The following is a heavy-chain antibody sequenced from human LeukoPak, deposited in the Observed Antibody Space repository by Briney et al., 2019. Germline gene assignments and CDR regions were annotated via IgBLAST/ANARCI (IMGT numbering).Heavy chain of an antibody. D-gene: IGHD6-6*01. CDR1: GFTFSSYG. V-gene: IGHV3-33*06. CDR3: AKDLLSAYSSSSGGDY. J-gene: IGHJ4*02. Sequence: GGSLRLSCAASGFTFSSYGMHWVRQAPGKGLEWVAVIWYDGSNKYYADSVKGRFTISRDNSKNTLYLQMNSLRAEDTAVYYCAKDLLSAYSSSSGGDYWGQGTLVTVSS. CDR2: IWYDGSNK.